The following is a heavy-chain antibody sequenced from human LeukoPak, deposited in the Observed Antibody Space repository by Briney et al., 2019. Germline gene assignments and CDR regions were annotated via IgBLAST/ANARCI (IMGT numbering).Heavy chain of an antibody. Sequence: SETLSLTCTVSGGSISSYYWSWIRQPAGKGLEWIGRIYTSGSTNYNPSLKSRVTISVDTSKNQFSLKLSSVTAADTAVYYCARRGSSWYSGWFDPWGQGTLVTVSS. CDR3: ARRGSSWYSGWFDP. CDR2: IYTSGST. D-gene: IGHD6-13*01. CDR1: GGSISSYY. J-gene: IGHJ5*02. V-gene: IGHV4-4*07.